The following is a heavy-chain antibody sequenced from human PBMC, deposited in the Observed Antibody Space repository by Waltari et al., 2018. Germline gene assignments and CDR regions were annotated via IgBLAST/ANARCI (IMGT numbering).Heavy chain of an antibody. J-gene: IGHJ6*02. CDR2: LDPEDEET. CDR3: TTDIMLRVFSNV. V-gene: IGHV1-24*01. CDR1: GYSLGELS. Sequence: QVQLVQSGAEVRKPGASVKVSHKVSGYSLGELSMHGVRQAPGKGLEWVGGLDPEDEETVYAQKFQGRVTMTEDTSTDTAYMELSSLRSDDTAVYYCTTDIMLRVFSNVWGQGTTVTVSS. D-gene: IGHD3-10*01.